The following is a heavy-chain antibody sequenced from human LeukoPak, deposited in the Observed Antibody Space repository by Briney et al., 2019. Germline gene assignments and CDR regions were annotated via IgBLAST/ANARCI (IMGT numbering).Heavy chain of an antibody. D-gene: IGHD2-2*01. CDR3: AKDGDIVVAPAAKGMDV. Sequence: GGSLRLSCAASGFTFSDYYMSWIRQAPGKGLEWVSYISSSGSTIYYADSVKGRFTISRDNSKNTLYLQMNSLRAEDTAVYYCAKDGDIVVAPAAKGMDVWGQGTTVTVSS. CDR2: ISSSGSTI. CDR1: GFTFSDYY. V-gene: IGHV3-11*01. J-gene: IGHJ6*02.